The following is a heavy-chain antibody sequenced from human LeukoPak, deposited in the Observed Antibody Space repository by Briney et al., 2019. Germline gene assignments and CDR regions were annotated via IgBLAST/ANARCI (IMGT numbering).Heavy chain of an antibody. J-gene: IGHJ5*02. CDR3: ATVKYDYGDPVGWFDP. CDR2: ILSTGTT. D-gene: IGHD4-17*01. Sequence: GGSLRLSCAASGFPFSASAITWVRQAPGKGLEWVSHILSTGTTYYADSMRGRFTISRDNSKNTLYLLMTSLRADDTAVYYCATVKYDYGDPVGWFDPWGQGTLVTVSS. CDR1: GFPFSASA. V-gene: IGHV3-23*01.